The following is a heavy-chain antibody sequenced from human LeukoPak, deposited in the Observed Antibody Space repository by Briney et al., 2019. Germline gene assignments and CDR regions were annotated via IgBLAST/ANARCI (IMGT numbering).Heavy chain of an antibody. Sequence: PSETLSLTCTVSGGSISSYYWSWIRQPPGKGPEWIGYIYYSGSTNYNPSLKSRVTISVDTSKNQFSLKLSSVTAADTAVYYCARALTYCSTVSCTYFNYWGQGTLVTVSS. CDR1: GGSISSYY. V-gene: IGHV4-59*01. D-gene: IGHD2-15*01. CDR2: IYYSGST. CDR3: ARALTYCSTVSCTYFNY. J-gene: IGHJ4*02.